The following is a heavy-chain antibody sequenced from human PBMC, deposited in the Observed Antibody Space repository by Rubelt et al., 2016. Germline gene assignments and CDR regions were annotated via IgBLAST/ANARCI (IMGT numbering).Heavy chain of an antibody. Sequence: QVHLQQWGAGLLKPSETLSLTCAVHGGSLSGYYWAWIRQAPGKGLEWIGEINHRGSTTYNPSLKSRVTISVDTSKNQFSLKLNSVTAADTAVYYCARKIGYSGSPRYDYWGQGTLVTVSS. CDR1: GGSLSGYY. J-gene: IGHJ4*02. CDR2: INHRGST. D-gene: IGHD5-12*01. CDR3: ARKIGYSGSPRYDY. V-gene: IGHV4-34*02.